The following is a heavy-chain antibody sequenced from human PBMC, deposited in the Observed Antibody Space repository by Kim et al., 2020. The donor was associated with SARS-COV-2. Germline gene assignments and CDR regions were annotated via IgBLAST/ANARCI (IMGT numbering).Heavy chain of an antibody. V-gene: IGHV3-23*01. D-gene: IGHD3-10*01. CDR1: GFTFSSYA. J-gene: IGHJ4*02. CDR2: ISGSGGST. CDR3: AKTIWFGELFRIGGFDY. Sequence: GGSLRLSCAASGFTFSSYAMSWVRQAPGKGLEWVSAISGSGGSTYYADSVKGRFTISRDNSKNTLYLQMNSLRAEDTAVYYCAKTIWFGELFRIGGFDYWGQGTLVTVSS.